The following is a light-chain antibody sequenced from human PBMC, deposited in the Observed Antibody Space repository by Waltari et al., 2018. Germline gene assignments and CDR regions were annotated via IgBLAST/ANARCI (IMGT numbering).Light chain of an antibody. CDR3: SSYAGSNIVV. J-gene: IGLJ2*01. CDR1: SNDVGSYNS. V-gene: IGLV2-8*01. CDR2: EVT. Sequence: QSALTQPPSASGSPGQSVTISCTGPSNDVGSYNSVSWYQQHPGKAPKLMIYEVTKRPSGVPDRFSGSKSDNTASLIVSGLQAEDEADYYCSSYAGSNIVVFGGGTKLTVL.